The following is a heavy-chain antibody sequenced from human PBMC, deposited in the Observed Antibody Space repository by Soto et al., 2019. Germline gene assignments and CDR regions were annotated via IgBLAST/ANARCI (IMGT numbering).Heavy chain of an antibody. CDR3: AKSHDFWSGYYTEEEGYYMDV. CDR2: ISGSGGST. D-gene: IGHD3-3*01. J-gene: IGHJ6*03. Sequence: GESLKISCAASGFTFSSYAMSWVRQAPGKGLEWVSAISGSGGSTYYADSVKGRFTISRDNSKNTLYLQMNSLRAEDTAVYYCAKSHDFWSGYYTEEEGYYMDVWGKGTTVTVSS. CDR1: GFTFSSYA. V-gene: IGHV3-23*01.